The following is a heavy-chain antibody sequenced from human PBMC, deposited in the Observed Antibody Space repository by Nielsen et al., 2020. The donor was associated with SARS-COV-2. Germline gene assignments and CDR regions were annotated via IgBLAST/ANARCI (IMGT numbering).Heavy chain of an antibody. Sequence: GESLKISCAASGFTFSSYGMHWVRQAPGKGLEWVAVIWYDGSNKYYADSVKGRFTISRDNSKNTLYLQMNSLRAEDTAVYYCARPHSGSYQGAFDIWGQGTMVTVSS. CDR3: ARPHSGSYQGAFDI. D-gene: IGHD1-26*01. CDR2: IWYDGSNK. V-gene: IGHV3-33*01. CDR1: GFTFSSYG. J-gene: IGHJ3*02.